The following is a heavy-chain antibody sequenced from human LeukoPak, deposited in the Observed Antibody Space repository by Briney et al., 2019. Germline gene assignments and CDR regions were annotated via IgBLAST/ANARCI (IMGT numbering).Heavy chain of an antibody. CDR3: ARGGYGYYDSSGYSYYFDY. V-gene: IGHV1-46*01. CDR1: GYTFTSYY. D-gene: IGHD3-22*01. CDR2: INPSGGST. J-gene: IGHJ4*02. Sequence: ASVKVSCKASGYTFTSYYMHWVRQAPGQGLEWMRIINPSGGSTSYAQKFQGRVTMTRDTSTSTVYMELSSLRSEDTAVYYCARGGYGYYDSSGYSYYFDYWGQGTLVTVSS.